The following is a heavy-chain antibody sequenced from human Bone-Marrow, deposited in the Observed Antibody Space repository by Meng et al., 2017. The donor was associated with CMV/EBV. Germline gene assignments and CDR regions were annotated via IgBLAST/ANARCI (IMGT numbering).Heavy chain of an antibody. Sequence: EVQLVDSVGTLVQHGGSLRLSCTASGFSVTNKYMSWVRQAPGKGLEWICIIYRGDNTYYTDSVKGRFTVSRDNSKNIMYLQMSWLRVDDTAVYYCTGDSVLNPNLDYWGQGTLVTVSS. CDR2: IYRGDNT. CDR1: GFSVTNKY. D-gene: IGHD1-14*01. V-gene: IGHV3-66*01. CDR3: TGDSVLNPNLDY. J-gene: IGHJ4*02.